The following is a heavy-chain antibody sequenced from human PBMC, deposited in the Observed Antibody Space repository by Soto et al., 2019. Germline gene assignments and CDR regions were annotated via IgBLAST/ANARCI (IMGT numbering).Heavy chain of an antibody. Sequence: SETLSLTCTVSGGSISSSSYYWGWIRQPPGKGLEWIGSFYYSGNTYYNPSLKSRVTISVDTSKNQFSLKLGSVTAADTAVYYCARAWQQLVNLDYWGQGTLVTVSS. D-gene: IGHD6-13*01. J-gene: IGHJ4*02. CDR3: ARAWQQLVNLDY. CDR1: GGSISSSSYY. CDR2: FYYSGNT. V-gene: IGHV4-39*01.